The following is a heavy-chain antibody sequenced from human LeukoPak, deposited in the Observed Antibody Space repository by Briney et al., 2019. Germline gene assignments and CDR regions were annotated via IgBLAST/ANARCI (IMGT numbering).Heavy chain of an antibody. CDR3: ARDLVTVTKGFDI. CDR1: GGSISSHY. D-gene: IGHD4-17*01. V-gene: IGHV4-59*11. Sequence: SETLSLTCTVSGGSISSHYWSWIRQPPGKGLEWIGYIYHSGSTNYNPSLDSRVTISVDTSKNQFSLNLRSVTAADTAVYYCARDLVTVTKGFDIWGQGTMVSVSS. J-gene: IGHJ3*02. CDR2: IYHSGST.